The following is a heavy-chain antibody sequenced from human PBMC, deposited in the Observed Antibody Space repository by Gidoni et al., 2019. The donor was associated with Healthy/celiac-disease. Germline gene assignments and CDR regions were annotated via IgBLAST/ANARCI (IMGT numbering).Heavy chain of an antibody. CDR3: ARDAVAFDPHYYGMDV. V-gene: IGHV3-33*01. CDR1: GFTFSSYG. D-gene: IGHD3-3*02. CDR2: IWYDGSNK. Sequence: QVQLVESGGGVVQPGRSLRLSCAASGFTFSSYGMHWVRQAPGKGLEWVAVIWYDGSNKYYADSVKGRFTISRDNSKNTLYLQMNSLRAEDTAVYYCARDAVAFDPHYYGMDVWGQGTTVTVSS. J-gene: IGHJ6*02.